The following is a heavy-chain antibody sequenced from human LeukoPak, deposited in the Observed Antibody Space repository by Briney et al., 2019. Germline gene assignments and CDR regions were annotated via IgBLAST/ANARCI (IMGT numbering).Heavy chain of an antibody. CDR2: IRYDGSNK. J-gene: IGHJ4*02. V-gene: IGHV3-30*02. CDR3: AKDLGHYYGSGGFDY. Sequence: GGSLRLSCAASGFTFSSYGMHWVRQAPGKGLEWVAFIRYDGSNKYYADSVRGRFTISRDNSKNTLYLQMNSLRAEDTAVYYCAKDLGHYYGSGGFDYWGQGTLVTVSS. D-gene: IGHD3-10*01. CDR1: GFTFSSYG.